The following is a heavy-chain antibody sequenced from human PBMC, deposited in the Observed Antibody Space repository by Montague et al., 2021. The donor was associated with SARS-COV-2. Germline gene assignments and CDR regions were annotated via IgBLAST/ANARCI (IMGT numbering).Heavy chain of an antibody. CDR1: GGSISSYY. V-gene: IGHV4-59*01. CDR3: ARGGEGSLLERPLDY. J-gene: IGHJ4*02. D-gene: IGHD3-16*01. CDR2: IYYSGST. Sequence: SETLSLTCTVSGGSISSYYWSWIRQPPGKGLEWLGYIYYSGSTNYNPSLKSRVTISVDTSKNQFSLKLTAVTAADTAVYYCARGGEGSLLERPLDYWGQGTLVTVSS.